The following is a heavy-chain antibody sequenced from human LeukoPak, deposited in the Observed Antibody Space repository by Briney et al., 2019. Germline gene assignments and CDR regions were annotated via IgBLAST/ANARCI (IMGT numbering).Heavy chain of an antibody. V-gene: IGHV1-8*03. CDR2: MNPNSGNT. CDR3: ARGNRAAAGTFYY. CDR1: GYTFTSYD. Sequence: GASVKVSCKASGYTFTSYDINWVRQATGQGLEWMGWMNPNSGNTGYAQKLQGRVTITRNTSISTAYMELSSLRSEDTAVYYCARGNRAAAGTFYYWGQGTLVTVSS. J-gene: IGHJ4*02. D-gene: IGHD6-13*01.